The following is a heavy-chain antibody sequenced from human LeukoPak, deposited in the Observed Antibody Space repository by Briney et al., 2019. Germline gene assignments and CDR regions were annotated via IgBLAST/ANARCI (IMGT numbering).Heavy chain of an antibody. CDR2: INHSGST. CDR3: ARGRYSSSWYGYYYYMDV. V-gene: IGHV4-34*01. CDR1: GVSFSGYY. Sequence: SETLSLTCAVYGVSFSGYYWIWIRQPPGKGLEWLGEINHSGSTNYNPSLKSRVTISVDTSKNQFSLKLSSVTAADTAVYYCARGRYSSSWYGYYYYMDVWGKGTTVTVSS. J-gene: IGHJ6*03. D-gene: IGHD6-13*01.